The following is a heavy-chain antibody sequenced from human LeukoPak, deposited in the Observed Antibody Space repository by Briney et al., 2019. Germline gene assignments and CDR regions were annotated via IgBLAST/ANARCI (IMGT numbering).Heavy chain of an antibody. J-gene: IGHJ4*02. CDR1: GYTLTELS. CDR3: ATVDYYDSIDLVLGY. Sequence: AAPVKVSCKVSGYTLTELSMHWVRQAPGKGLEWMGGFDPEDGETIYAQKFQGRVTMTEDTSTDTAYMELSSLRSEDTAVYYCATVDYYDSIDLVLGYWGQGTLVTVSS. CDR2: FDPEDGET. D-gene: IGHD3-22*01. V-gene: IGHV1-24*01.